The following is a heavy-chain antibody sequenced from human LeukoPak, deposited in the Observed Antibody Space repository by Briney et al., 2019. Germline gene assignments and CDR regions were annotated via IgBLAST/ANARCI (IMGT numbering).Heavy chain of an antibody. D-gene: IGHD2-2*01. Sequence: PSETLSLTCTVSGGSICSSSYYWGWIRQPPRKGLEWIGSIYYSGSTYYNPSLKSRVTISVDTSKNQFSLKLSSVTAADTAVYYCAGYCSSTSCYRRRRFDPWGQGTLVTVSS. J-gene: IGHJ5*02. CDR1: GGSICSSSYY. CDR3: AGYCSSTSCYRRRRFDP. V-gene: IGHV4-39*01. CDR2: IYYSGST.